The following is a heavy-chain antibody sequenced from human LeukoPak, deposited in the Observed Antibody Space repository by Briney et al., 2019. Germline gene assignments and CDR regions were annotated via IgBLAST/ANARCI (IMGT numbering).Heavy chain of an antibody. V-gene: IGHV3-23*01. D-gene: IGHD5-18*01. J-gene: IGHJ4*02. CDR2: ISGSGGST. Sequence: GGSLRLSCAASGFTFSSYAMSWVRQAPGKGLEWVSAISGSGGSTYYADSVKGRFTISRDSSTNTLYLQMNSLRAEDTAVYYCATSGYSYAHYLAFDYWGQGTLVTVSS. CDR3: ATSGYSYAHYLAFDY. CDR1: GFTFSSYA.